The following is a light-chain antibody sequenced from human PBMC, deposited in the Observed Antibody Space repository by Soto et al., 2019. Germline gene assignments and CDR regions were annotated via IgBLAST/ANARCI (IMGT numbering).Light chain of an antibody. V-gene: IGKV1-27*01. J-gene: IGKJ1*01. CDR1: QGIYNY. Sequence: DIQMTQSPSSLSASVGDRVTITCRASQGIYNYLAWYQAKPGKVPKLQIYAASTLQSGVPSRFSGSGSGTDFTLTISSLQPEEVGTYYCQRYNNAPRAFGQGTKV. CDR2: AAS. CDR3: QRYNNAPRA.